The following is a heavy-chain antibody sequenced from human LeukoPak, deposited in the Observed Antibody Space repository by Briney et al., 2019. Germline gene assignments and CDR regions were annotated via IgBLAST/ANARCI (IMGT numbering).Heavy chain of an antibody. D-gene: IGHD2-2*01. CDR2: IGGGGEST. CDR3: AKGEGGYCSSTSCSTFFDY. V-gene: IGHV3-23*01. CDR1: GFTFSSYA. J-gene: IGHJ4*02. Sequence: PGGSLRLSCAASGFTFSSYAMNWVRQAPGKGLEWVSAIGGGGESTYYADSVKGRFTISRDNSKNTLYLQMNSLRAEDTAVYYCAKGEGGYCSSTSCSTFFDYWGQGTLVTVSS.